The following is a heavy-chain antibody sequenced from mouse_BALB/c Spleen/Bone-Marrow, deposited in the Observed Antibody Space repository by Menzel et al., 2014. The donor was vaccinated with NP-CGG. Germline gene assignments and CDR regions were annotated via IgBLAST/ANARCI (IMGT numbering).Heavy chain of an antibody. CDR2: IVPSSDYT. CDR1: GYTFTNYT. Sequence: QVQLKESGAELARPGASVMMSCKASGYTFTNYTMQWIRQRPGQGLEWIGYIVPSSDYTNYNQNFKDKATLTADKSSSTAYMHLNSLTSEGFAFYYCAREARNGSWFAYWGQGTLVTISA. V-gene: IGHV1-4*01. CDR3: AREARNGSWFAY. J-gene: IGHJ3*01.